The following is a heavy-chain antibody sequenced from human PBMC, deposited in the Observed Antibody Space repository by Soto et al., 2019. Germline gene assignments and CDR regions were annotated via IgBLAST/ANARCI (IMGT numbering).Heavy chain of an antibody. J-gene: IGHJ6*02. CDR1: GYTFTTYG. CDR2: INGYNGNT. CDR3: AREGSAPYYYCGMDV. D-gene: IGHD6-19*01. V-gene: IGHV1-18*01. Sequence: ASVKVSCKASGYTFTTYGISWVRQAPGQGLEWMGWINGYNGNTDYPQKLQGRVTMTTDTSTSTAYMELRSLRSDDTAVYYCAREGSAPYYYCGMDVWGQGTTVTVSS.